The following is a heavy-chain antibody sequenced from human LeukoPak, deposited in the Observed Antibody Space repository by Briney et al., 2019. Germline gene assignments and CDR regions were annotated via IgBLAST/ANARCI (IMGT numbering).Heavy chain of an antibody. D-gene: IGHD4-17*01. CDR2: INAGNGNT. V-gene: IGHV1-3*01. CDR3: ARSTTATSNSYYGMDV. J-gene: IGHJ6*02. Sequence: GASVKVSCKASGYTFTSHAMHWVRQAPGQRLEWMGWINAGNGNTKYSQKFRGRVTITRDTSASTAYMELSSLRSEDTAVYFCARSTTATSNSYYGMDVWGQGTTVTVSS. CDR1: GYTFTSHA.